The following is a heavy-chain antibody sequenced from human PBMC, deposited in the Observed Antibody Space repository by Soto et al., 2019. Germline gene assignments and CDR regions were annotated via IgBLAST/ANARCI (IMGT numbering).Heavy chain of an antibody. V-gene: IGHV3-30-3*01. CDR3: ARAGGLLGDY. D-gene: IGHD1-26*01. J-gene: IGHJ4*02. CDR1: GFMFSSYA. CDR2: QTYDGSNK. Sequence: QVQLVESGGGVVQPGRSLRLSCAASGFMFSSYAMHWVRQAPGKGLEWVAVQTYDGSNKYYADSVKGRFTISRDNSKNTLYLQMNSLRAEDPAVYYCARAGGLLGDYWGQGTLVPVSS.